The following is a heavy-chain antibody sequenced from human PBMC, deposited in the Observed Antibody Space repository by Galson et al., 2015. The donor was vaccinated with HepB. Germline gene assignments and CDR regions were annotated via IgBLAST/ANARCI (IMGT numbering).Heavy chain of an antibody. CDR1: GFTFSSYW. Sequence: SLRLSCAASGFTFSSYWMHWVRQAPGKGLVWVSRIHTDGSRTTYADSVKGRFTISRDNAKNTVYLQMNSLRADDTAVYFCTSSRTSGDLDYWGQGTLVTVS. CDR2: IHTDGSRT. J-gene: IGHJ4*02. CDR3: TSSRTSGDLDY. D-gene: IGHD3-16*01. V-gene: IGHV3-74*01.